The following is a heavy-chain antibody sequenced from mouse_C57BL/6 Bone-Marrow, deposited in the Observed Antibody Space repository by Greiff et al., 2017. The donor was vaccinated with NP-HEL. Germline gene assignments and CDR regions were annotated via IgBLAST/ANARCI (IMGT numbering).Heavy chain of an antibody. J-gene: IGHJ1*03. CDR3: AREGHYDGSSYWDVDVAD. V-gene: IGHV1-69*01. D-gene: IGHD1-1*01. CDR1: GYTFTSYW. Sequence: QVQLQQPGAELVMPGASVKLSCKASGYTFTSYWMHWVKQRPGQGLEWIGGIDPSGSYTNYTEKFKGKSTLTVDKSSSTAYMQLSSLTSEDSAVYDCAREGHYDGSSYWDVDVADRGTAVTVT. CDR2: IDPSGSYT.